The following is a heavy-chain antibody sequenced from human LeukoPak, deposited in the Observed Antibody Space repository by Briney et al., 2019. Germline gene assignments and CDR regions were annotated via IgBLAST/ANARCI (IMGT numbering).Heavy chain of an antibody. CDR2: ISYDGSNK. V-gene: IGHV3-30-3*01. D-gene: IGHD6-13*01. CDR3: ARASAAAGTNWFDP. J-gene: IGHJ5*02. Sequence: GRSLRLSCAASGFTFSSYAMHWVRLAPGKGLEWVAVISYDGSNKYYADSVKGRFTISRDNSKNTLYLQMNSLRAEDTAVYYCARASAAAGTNWFDPWGQGTLVTVSS. CDR1: GFTFSSYA.